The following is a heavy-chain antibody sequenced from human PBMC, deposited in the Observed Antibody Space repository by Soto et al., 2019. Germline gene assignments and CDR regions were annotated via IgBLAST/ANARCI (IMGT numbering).Heavy chain of an antibody. D-gene: IGHD2-15*01. J-gene: IGHJ4*02. CDR2: ISYGGTT. CDR1: GGSMNSGGYC. CDR3: LRGILV. Sequence: QVQLQESGPGLVKPSQTLSLTCTVSGGSMNSGGYCWSWIRQHPGEGLEWIGCISYGGTTSYNPALKSRVFISVDTSKNQFSLALTSLNAPETAVYYRLRGILVWGAGTLITVSS. V-gene: IGHV4-31*03.